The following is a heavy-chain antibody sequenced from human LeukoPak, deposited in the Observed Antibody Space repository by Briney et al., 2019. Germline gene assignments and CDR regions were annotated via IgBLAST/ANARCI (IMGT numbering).Heavy chain of an antibody. CDR2: INSSGNT. CDR3: ARERLGFRVDV. D-gene: IGHD3-10*01. V-gene: IGHV4-4*07. CDR1: GDSISNYY. J-gene: IGHJ6*04. Sequence: SETLSLTCTVSGDSISNYYWTWIRQSAGKRLQWIGRINSSGNTNYNPYLKSRVTMSLDTYKYQFSLNLSSVTAADTAVYYCARERLGFRVDVWGKGTTVTVSS.